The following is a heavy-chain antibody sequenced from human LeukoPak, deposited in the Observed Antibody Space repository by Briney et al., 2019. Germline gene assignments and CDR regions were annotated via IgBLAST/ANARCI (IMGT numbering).Heavy chain of an antibody. Sequence: SVTVSCKASGGTFSSYAISWVRQAPGQGLEWMGGIIPIFGTANYAQKFQGRVTITADESTSTAYMELSSLRSEDTAVYYCARGYCSSTSCSVFDYWGQGTLVTVSS. CDR1: GGTFSSYA. J-gene: IGHJ4*02. CDR3: ARGYCSSTSCSVFDY. D-gene: IGHD2-2*01. V-gene: IGHV1-69*01. CDR2: IIPIFGTA.